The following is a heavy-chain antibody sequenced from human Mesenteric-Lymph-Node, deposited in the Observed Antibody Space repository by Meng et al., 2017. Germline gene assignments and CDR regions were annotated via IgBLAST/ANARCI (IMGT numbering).Heavy chain of an antibody. CDR3: ARGGYYDFWSGSATSDYFDY. J-gene: IGHJ4*02. Sequence: ASVMVSCKASGYTFTSYYMHWVRQAPGQGLEWMGIINPSGGSTSYAQKFQGRVTMTRDTSTSTVYMELSSLRSEDTAVYYCARGGYYDFWSGSATSDYFDYWGQGTLVTVSS. CDR1: GYTFTSYY. CDR2: INPSGGST. V-gene: IGHV1-46*01. D-gene: IGHD3-3*01.